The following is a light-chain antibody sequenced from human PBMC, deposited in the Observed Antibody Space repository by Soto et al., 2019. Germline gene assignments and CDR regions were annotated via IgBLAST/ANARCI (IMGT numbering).Light chain of an antibody. J-gene: IGKJ1*01. Sequence: EIVMTQSPAXLXXXXXXXXXXXXXXXQSVXSNLAWYQQKPGQAPRLLIYGASTRATGIPARFSGSGSGTEFTLTISSLQSEDFAVYYCQQYNNWPRTFGQGTKVEIK. CDR1: QSVXSN. CDR2: GAS. V-gene: IGKV3-15*01. CDR3: QQYNNWPRT.